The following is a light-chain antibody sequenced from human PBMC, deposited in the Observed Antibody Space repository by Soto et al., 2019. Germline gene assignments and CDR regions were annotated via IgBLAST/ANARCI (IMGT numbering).Light chain of an antibody. CDR3: CSYAGRYTYV. V-gene: IGLV2-11*01. J-gene: IGLJ1*01. CDR2: DVS. CDR1: SSDVGGYNY. Sequence: QSALTQPRSVSGSPGQSATISCTGASSDVGGYNYVSWYQQHPGKAPKLMIYDVSKRPSGVPDRFSGSKSGNTASLTISGLQTEDEADYYCCSYAGRYTYVFGTGTKVTVL.